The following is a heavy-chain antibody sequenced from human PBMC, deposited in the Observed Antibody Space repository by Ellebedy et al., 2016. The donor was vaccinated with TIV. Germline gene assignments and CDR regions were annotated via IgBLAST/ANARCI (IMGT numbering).Heavy chain of an antibody. V-gene: IGHV3-7*03. J-gene: IGHJ6*02. D-gene: IGHD4-17*01. CDR3: ARDGAYGDYSPGYYGMDV. Sequence: GGSLRLSCAASRFTFSGYWMSWVRQAPGKGLEWVANINGDGSKKYYVDSVKGRFNISRDNGKNSVYLQMNSLRTEETALYYCARDGAYGDYSPGYYGMDVWGQGTTVTVSS. CDR1: RFTFSGYW. CDR2: INGDGSKK.